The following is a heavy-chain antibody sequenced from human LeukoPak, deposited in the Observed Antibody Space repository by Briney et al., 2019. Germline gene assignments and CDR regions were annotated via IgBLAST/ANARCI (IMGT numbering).Heavy chain of an antibody. D-gene: IGHD4-17*01. V-gene: IGHV1-46*01. CDR3: ARDRLTTVTTSTPFDY. CDR2: INPSGGST. J-gene: IGHJ4*02. CDR1: GYTFTSYY. Sequence: ASVKVSCKASGYTFTSYYLHWVRQAPGQGLEWMGIINPSGGSTTYRQKFQGIVTMTRDTSTSTVYMELSSLRSEDTAVYYCARDRLTTVTTSTPFDYWGQGTLVTVSS.